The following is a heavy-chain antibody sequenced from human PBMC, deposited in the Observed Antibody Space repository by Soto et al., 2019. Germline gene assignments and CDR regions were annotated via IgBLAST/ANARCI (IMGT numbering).Heavy chain of an antibody. Sequence: SLRLSCTASGLTFGDYAMSWVRQAPGKGLEWVGFIRSKAYGGTTEYAASVKGRFTISRDDSKSIAYLQMNSLKTEDTAVYYCTRNYYYYGMDVWGQGTTVTVSS. CDR2: IRSKAYGGTT. J-gene: IGHJ6*02. CDR1: GLTFGDYA. CDR3: TRNYYYYGMDV. V-gene: IGHV3-49*04.